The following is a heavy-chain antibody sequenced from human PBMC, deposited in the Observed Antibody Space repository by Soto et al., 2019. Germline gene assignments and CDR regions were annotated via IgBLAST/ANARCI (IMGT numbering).Heavy chain of an antibody. D-gene: IGHD3-10*01. CDR1: GFTFSSYG. J-gene: IGHJ4*02. Sequence: QVQLVESGGGVVQPGRSLRLSCAASGFTFSSYGMHWVRQAPGKGLEWVAVIWYDGSNKYYADSVKGRFTISRDNSSTTRYLQMNSLRAEDTAVYYCARDQGITRPWNYWGQGTLVTVSS. V-gene: IGHV3-33*01. CDR2: IWYDGSNK. CDR3: ARDQGITRPWNY.